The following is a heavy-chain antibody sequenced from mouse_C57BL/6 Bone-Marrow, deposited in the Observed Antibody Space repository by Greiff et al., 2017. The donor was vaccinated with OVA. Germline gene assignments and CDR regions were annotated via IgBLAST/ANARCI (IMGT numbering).Heavy chain of an antibody. CDR1: GYSITSGYY. CDR3: ARGYDYAWFAY. V-gene: IGHV3-6*01. J-gene: IGHJ3*01. CDR2: ISYDGSN. Sequence: DVQLQESGPGLVKPSQSLSLTCSVTGYSITSGYYWNWIRQFPGNKLEWMGYISYDGSNNYNPSLKNRISITRDTSKNQFFLKLNSVTTEDTATYYCARGYDYAWFAYWGQGTLVTVSA. D-gene: IGHD2-4*01.